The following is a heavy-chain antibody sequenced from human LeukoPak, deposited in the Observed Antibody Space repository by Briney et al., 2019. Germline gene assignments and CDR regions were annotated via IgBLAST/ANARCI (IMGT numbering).Heavy chain of an antibody. V-gene: IGHV2-70*11. CDR1: GFSLSTSGMC. D-gene: IGHD3-9*01. CDR2: IDWDDDK. CDR3: ARSPMTIKGTWYDY. J-gene: IGHJ4*02. Sequence: SGPAPVKPTQTLTLTCTFSGFSLSTSGMCVSWIRQPPGKALEWLARIDWDDDKYYSTSLKTRLSISKDTSKNQVVLTMTNMDPVDTATYYCARSPMTIKGTWYDYWGQGTLVTVSS.